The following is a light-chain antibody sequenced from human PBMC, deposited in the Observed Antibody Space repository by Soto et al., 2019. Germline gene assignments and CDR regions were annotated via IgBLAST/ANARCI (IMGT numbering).Light chain of an antibody. J-gene: IGKJ1*01. Sequence: DIQMTQSPSSLSASVGDRVTITCRASQSISSYLNWYQQKPGKAPKLLIYAASSLQSGFPSRFSGSGSGTDFTLTISSLQPEDFATYYCQQSYSTPWTFGQGTKLQIK. CDR1: QSISSY. CDR2: AAS. V-gene: IGKV1-39*01. CDR3: QQSYSTPWT.